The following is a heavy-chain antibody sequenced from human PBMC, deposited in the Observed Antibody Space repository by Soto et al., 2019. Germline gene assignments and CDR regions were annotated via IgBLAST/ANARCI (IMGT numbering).Heavy chain of an antibody. Sequence: LGGSLSLSCAASGFTFSRYSMNWVRQAPWKGLEWVSSISSSSSYIYYADSVKGRFTISRDNAKNSLYLQMNSLRAEDTAVYYCARDWGSSGWYNAFDIWGQGTMVTVSS. V-gene: IGHV3-21*01. J-gene: IGHJ3*02. CDR2: ISSSSSYI. CDR3: ARDWGSSGWYNAFDI. CDR1: GFTFSRYS. D-gene: IGHD6-19*01.